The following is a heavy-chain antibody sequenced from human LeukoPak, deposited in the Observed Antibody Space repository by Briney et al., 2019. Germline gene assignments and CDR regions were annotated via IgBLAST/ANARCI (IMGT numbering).Heavy chain of an antibody. J-gene: IGHJ1*01. V-gene: IGHV4-30-2*01. CDR3: ASATARRKYFQH. Sequence: SETLSLTCTVSGGSISSSSYYWGWIRQPPGKGLEWIGYIYHSGSTYYNPSLKSRVTISVDRSKNQFSLKLSSVTAADTAVYYCASATARRKYFQHWGQGTLVTVSS. CDR2: IYHSGST. CDR1: GGSISSSSYY.